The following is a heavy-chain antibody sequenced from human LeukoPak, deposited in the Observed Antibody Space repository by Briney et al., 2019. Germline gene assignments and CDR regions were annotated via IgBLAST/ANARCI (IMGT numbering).Heavy chain of an antibody. CDR1: GGTFSSYA. J-gene: IGHJ4*02. D-gene: IGHD3-10*01. CDR2: IIPIFGTA. V-gene: IGHV1-69*13. Sequence: SVKVSCEASGGTFSSYAISWVRQAPGQGLEWMGGIIPIFGTANYAQKFQGRVTITADESTSTAYMELSSLRSEDTAVYYCARDKGYYGSGSSAWCYWGQGTLVTVSS. CDR3: ARDKGYYGSGSSAWCY.